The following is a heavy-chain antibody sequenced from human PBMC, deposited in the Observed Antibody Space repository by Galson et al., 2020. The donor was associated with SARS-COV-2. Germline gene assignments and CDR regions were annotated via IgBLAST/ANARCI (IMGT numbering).Heavy chain of an antibody. V-gene: IGHV3-64D*08. CDR1: GFTFSTYS. Sequence: GESLKISCSASGFTFSTYSMHWVRQAPGKGLEYVSAITSNGGDTYYADSVKGRFTISRDNSKNTLFLQMSSLKAEDTALYYCVCLSALGNFDYWGQGTLVTVSS. CDR3: VCLSALGNFDY. J-gene: IGHJ4*02. D-gene: IGHD3-16*01. CDR2: ITSNGGDT.